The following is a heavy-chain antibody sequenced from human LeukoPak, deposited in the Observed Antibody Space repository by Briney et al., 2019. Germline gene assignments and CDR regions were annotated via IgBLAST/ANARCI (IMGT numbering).Heavy chain of an antibody. V-gene: IGHV1-46*04. CDR3: ARGGSGLEF. CDR2: INPSSGIT. Sequence: ASVKVSCKASGYTFTSYYMYWVRQAPGQGLGWMGIINPSSGITNSAQKLQGRVTMTRDTSTSTVYMELSSLRSDDTAVYYCARGGSGLEFWGQGTLVTVSS. J-gene: IGHJ4*02. D-gene: IGHD3-3*01. CDR1: GYTFTSYY.